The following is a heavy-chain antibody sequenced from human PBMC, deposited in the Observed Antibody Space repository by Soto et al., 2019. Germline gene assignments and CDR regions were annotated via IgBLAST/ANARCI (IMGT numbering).Heavy chain of an antibody. CDR1: GGSVSDKTYY. V-gene: IGHV4-61*01. CDR3: ARTTAVPNTLRSRYFFDY. D-gene: IGHD4-17*01. J-gene: IGHJ4*02. CDR2: VYYSGTT. Sequence: SETLSLTCSVSGGSVSDKTYYWSWIRQPPGMRLEWIGYVYYSGTTNYNPSLKSRVTISVDLSKNRFSLRLSSVTTADTALYYCARTTAVPNTLRSRYFFDYWGQGTLVTVSS.